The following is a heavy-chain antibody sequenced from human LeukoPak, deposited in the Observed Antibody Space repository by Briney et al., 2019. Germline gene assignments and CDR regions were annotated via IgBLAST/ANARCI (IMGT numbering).Heavy chain of an antibody. CDR3: ARALPGYSSSWYQGYYYYGMDV. CDR2: IYSGGST. CDR1: GFTVSSNY. J-gene: IGHJ6*02. D-gene: IGHD6-13*01. Sequence: RGSLRLSCAASGFTVSSNYMSWVRQAPGKGLEWVSIIYSGGSTYYADSVKGRFTISRDNSKNSLYLQMNSLRAEDTAVYYCARALPGYSSSWYQGYYYYGMDVWGQGTTVTVSS. V-gene: IGHV3-53*01.